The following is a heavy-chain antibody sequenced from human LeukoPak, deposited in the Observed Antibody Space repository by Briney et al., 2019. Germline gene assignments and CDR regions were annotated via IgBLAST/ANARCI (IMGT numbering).Heavy chain of an antibody. D-gene: IGHD3-10*01. Sequence: SETLSLTCTVSGGSISSSSYYWGWIRQPPGPGLEGIGSIYYSGSTYYNPSLKSRVTISVDTSKNQFSLKLSSVTAADTAVYYCARLGDYYYYYMDVWGKGTTVTVSS. CDR1: GGSISSSSYY. J-gene: IGHJ6*03. CDR2: IYYSGST. V-gene: IGHV4-39*01. CDR3: ARLGDYYYYYMDV.